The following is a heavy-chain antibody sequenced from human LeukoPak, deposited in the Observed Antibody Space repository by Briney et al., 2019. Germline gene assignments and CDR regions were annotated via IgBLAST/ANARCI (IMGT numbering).Heavy chain of an antibody. Sequence: SETLSLTCSVSGVSITSSYWSWLPQAPGKGGGWVGNIYYSGTTNYNPSLRSRVTITVDRSQNQLSLNLSSGTAADTAVYYCAGPTVTTGAFDYWGQGALVTVSS. D-gene: IGHD4-17*01. CDR3: AGPTVTTGAFDY. J-gene: IGHJ4*02. CDR2: IYYSGTT. V-gene: IGHV4-59*03. CDR1: GVSITSSY.